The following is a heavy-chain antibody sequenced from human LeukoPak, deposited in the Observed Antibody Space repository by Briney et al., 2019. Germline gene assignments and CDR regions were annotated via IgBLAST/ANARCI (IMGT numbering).Heavy chain of an antibody. Sequence: SETLSLTCSVSGYSITSDDWWAWSRQSPEKGLEWIASIHHSGGTYYNPSFKSRLTISVDISKNQFSLRLSSVTAADTAVYYCAKSRNYYESRDAFDIWGQGTMVTVSS. CDR3: AKSRNYYESRDAFDI. CDR1: GYSITSDDW. D-gene: IGHD3-22*01. V-gene: IGHV4-38-2*02. CDR2: IHHSGGT. J-gene: IGHJ3*02.